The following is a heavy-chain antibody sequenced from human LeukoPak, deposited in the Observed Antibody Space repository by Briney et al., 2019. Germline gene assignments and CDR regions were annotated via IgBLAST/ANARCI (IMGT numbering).Heavy chain of an antibody. D-gene: IGHD3-16*01. Sequence: SETLSLTCTVSGGSISGYYWSWIRQPAGKGLEWIGRIYTSGSTNYNPSLKSRVTMSVDTSKNQFSLKLNSVTAADTAVYYCAREYYEYVWGSYDYWGQGTLVTVSS. J-gene: IGHJ4*02. CDR2: IYTSGST. V-gene: IGHV4-4*07. CDR3: AREYYEYVWGSYDY. CDR1: GGSISGYY.